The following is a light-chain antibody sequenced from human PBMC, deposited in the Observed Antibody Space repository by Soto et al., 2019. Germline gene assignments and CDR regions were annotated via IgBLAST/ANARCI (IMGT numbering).Light chain of an antibody. CDR1: SSDLGSYNL. V-gene: IGLV2-23*01. J-gene: IGLJ3*02. CDR3: CSYAGSSTWV. Sequence: QSALTQPDPVSGSPGQSITISCTGTSSDLGSYNLVSWYQQQPGKAPRVMIYEGSKRPSGISNRFSGSKSDNTASLTISGIQSEDEDDYYCCSYAGSSTWVFGGGTKLTVL. CDR2: EGS.